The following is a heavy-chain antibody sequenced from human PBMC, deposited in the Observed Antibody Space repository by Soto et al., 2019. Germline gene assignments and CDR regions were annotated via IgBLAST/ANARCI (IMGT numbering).Heavy chain of an antibody. CDR3: ARGLGERVVLAALYWYFDL. D-gene: IGHD2-2*01. Sequence: QVQLQESGPGLVKPSQTLSLTCTVSGGSISSGGYYWSWIRQHPGKGLEGIGYIYYSGSTYYNPSRKCRVNISVDTSKNQFALKLSSVTAADTAVYYCARGLGERVVLAALYWYFDLWGRGTLVTVSS. CDR2: IYYSGST. J-gene: IGHJ2*01. V-gene: IGHV4-31*03. CDR1: GGSISSGGYY.